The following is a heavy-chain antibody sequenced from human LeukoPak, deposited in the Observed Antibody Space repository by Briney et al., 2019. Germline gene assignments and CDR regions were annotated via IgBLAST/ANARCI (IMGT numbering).Heavy chain of an antibody. CDR1: GFTVSSNY. J-gene: IGHJ4*02. CDR2: IYSGGST. Sequence: GGSLRLSCAASGFTVSSNYMSWVRQAPGKGLEWVSVIYSGGSTYYADSVKGRFTISRDDPKNTLSLQMNSLRAEDTAVYYCAKDRNGEYLDYWGQGTLVTVSS. D-gene: IGHD2-8*01. CDR3: AKDRNGEYLDY. V-gene: IGHV3-53*05.